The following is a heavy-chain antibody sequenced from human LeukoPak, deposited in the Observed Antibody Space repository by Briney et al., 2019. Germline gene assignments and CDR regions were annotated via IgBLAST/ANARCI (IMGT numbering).Heavy chain of an antibody. V-gene: IGHV4-34*01. CDR1: GGSFGGYY. CDR3: ARGSDHCSSTSCYTNWYFDL. J-gene: IGHJ2*01. CDR2: INHSGST. D-gene: IGHD2-2*02. Sequence: SETLSLTCAVYGGSFGGYYWSWIRQPPGKGLEWIGEINHSGSTNYNPSLKSRVTISVDTSKNQFSLKLSSVTAADTAVYYCARGSDHCSSTSCYTNWYFDLWGRGTLVTVSS.